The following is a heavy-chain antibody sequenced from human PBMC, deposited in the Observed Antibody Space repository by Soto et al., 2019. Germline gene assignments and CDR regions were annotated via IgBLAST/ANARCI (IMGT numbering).Heavy chain of an antibody. CDR1: GYTFTTYA. D-gene: IGHD2-15*01. CDR3: ARDPKVYCSGGSCYSSWFDP. J-gene: IGHJ5*02. Sequence: QVQLVQSGAEVKRPGASVKVSCKASGYTFTTYAMHWVRQAPGQRREWMGWINAGKGNTKYSQKFQGRVTITSDTSASTAYMELSSLTSEDTAVYYCARDPKVYCSGGSCYSSWFDPWGQGTLVTVSS. CDR2: INAGKGNT. V-gene: IGHV1-3*01.